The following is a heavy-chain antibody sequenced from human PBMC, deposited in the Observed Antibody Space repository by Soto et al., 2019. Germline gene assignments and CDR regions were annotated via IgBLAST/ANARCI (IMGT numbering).Heavy chain of an antibody. V-gene: IGHV2-26*01. D-gene: IGHD6-13*01. Sequence: SGPTLVNPTETLTLTCTVSGFSLSNAGLGVSWIRQPPGKALEWLAHIFSNDEKSYSTSLKSRLTISKDTSKSQVVLTMTNMDPVDTATYYCAPTYSTSWYWLDPWGQGTLVTVS. CDR3: APTYSTSWYWLDP. CDR2: IFSNDEK. CDR1: GFSLSNAGLG. J-gene: IGHJ5*02.